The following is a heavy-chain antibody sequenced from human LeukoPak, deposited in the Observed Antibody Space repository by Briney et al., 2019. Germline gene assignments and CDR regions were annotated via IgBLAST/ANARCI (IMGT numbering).Heavy chain of an antibody. D-gene: IGHD6-13*01. V-gene: IGHV3-23*01. Sequence: PGGSLRLSCAASGFTFSTHAMSWVRQAPGKGLEWVSDISASGGSTYYADSVKGRFIVSRDNSKNTLYLQMSSPRADDTAVYYCAKGPRQQLVTRFDNWGQGTLVTVSS. CDR3: AKGPRQQLVTRFDN. J-gene: IGHJ4*02. CDR1: GFTFSTHA. CDR2: ISASGGST.